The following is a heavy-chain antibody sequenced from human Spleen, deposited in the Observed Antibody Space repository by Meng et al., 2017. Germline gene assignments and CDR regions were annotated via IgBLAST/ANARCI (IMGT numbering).Heavy chain of an antibody. J-gene: IGHJ4*02. V-gene: IGHV4-39*07. CDR3: ARAGSGPTRLNFDY. D-gene: IGHD2-2*01. CDR2: IYYSGST. CDR1: GGSISSSSYY. Sequence: GSLRLSCTVSGGSISSSSYYWGWIRQPPGKGLEWIGSIYYSGSTYYNPSLKSQVTLSVDKSKNQFSLKLSSVTAADTAVYYCARAGSGPTRLNFDYWGQGTLVTVSS.